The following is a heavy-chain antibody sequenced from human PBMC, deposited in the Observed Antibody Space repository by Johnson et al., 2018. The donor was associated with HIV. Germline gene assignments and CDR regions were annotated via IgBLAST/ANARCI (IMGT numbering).Heavy chain of an antibody. J-gene: IGHJ3*01. CDR1: GFTFSSYG. CDR2: IWYDGSNK. D-gene: IGHD3-16*01. CDR3: ARVGASRFDAFHV. V-gene: IGHV3-33*01. Sequence: VQLVESGGGVVQPGRSLRLYCAASGFTFSSYGMHWVRQAPGKGLEWVAVIWYDGSNKYYADSVKGRFTISRDNSKNTLYLQMNSLRAEDTAVYYCARVGASRFDAFHVWGQGTMVTVSS.